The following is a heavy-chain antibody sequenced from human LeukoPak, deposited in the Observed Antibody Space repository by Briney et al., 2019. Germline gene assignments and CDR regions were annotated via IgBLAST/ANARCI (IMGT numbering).Heavy chain of an antibody. CDR2: ISYDGSNK. CDR3: VRDPQPDYYDSSGYFSDNWFDP. Sequence: PGGSLRLSCAASGFTFSSYAMHWVRQAPGKGLEWVAVISYDGSNKYYADSVKGRFTISRDNSKNTLYLQMNSLRAEDTAVYYCVRDPQPDYYDSSGYFSDNWFDPWGQGTLVTVSS. D-gene: IGHD3-22*01. CDR1: GFTFSSYA. J-gene: IGHJ5*02. V-gene: IGHV3-30*01.